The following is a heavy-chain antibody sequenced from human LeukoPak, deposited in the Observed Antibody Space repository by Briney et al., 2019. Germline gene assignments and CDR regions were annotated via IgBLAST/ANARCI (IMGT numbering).Heavy chain of an antibody. CDR3: AREHWNDGLNWFDP. J-gene: IGHJ5*02. D-gene: IGHD1-1*01. Sequence: GGSLRLSCAASGFTFSSYWMHWVRQAPGKGLVWVSRINGDGSSTTYADSVKGRFTISRDTANNTLYLQMNSLRAEGTAVYFCAREHWNDGLNWFDPWGQGTLVTVSS. CDR1: GFTFSSYW. V-gene: IGHV3-74*01. CDR2: INGDGSST.